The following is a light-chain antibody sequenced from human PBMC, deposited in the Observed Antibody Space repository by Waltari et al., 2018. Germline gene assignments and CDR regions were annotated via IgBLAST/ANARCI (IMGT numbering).Light chain of an antibody. Sequence: QSVLTQPPSASGTPGQRVTISSTGSSSIIGGNVVTCNQQLPGKAPTFLIYRSNRRPSGVPDRFSGSKSGTSASLAISGLQSADEGDYYCAAWDDSLHGHWVFGGGTKVTVL. CDR2: RSN. CDR1: SSIIGGNV. V-gene: IGLV1-44*01. J-gene: IGLJ3*02. CDR3: AAWDDSLHGHWV.